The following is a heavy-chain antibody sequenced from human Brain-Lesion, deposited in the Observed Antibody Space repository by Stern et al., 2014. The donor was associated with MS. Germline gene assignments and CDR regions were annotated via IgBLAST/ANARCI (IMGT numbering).Heavy chain of an antibody. V-gene: IGHV4-39*01. CDR1: GGSVSSTSYA. CDR3: AGEEDIRYCSGGSCTGNWFDP. J-gene: IGHJ5*02. Sequence: VQLVESGPGLVKPSETLSLTCTVAGGSVSSTSYAWAWIRQPPGKGLEWVGHIYYSGNTYYSPSLKSRLTISLDTSKNQFSLQLRSGTAADTAVYYCAGEEDIRYCSGGSCTGNWFDPWGQGTLVTVSS. CDR2: IYYSGNT. D-gene: IGHD2-15*01.